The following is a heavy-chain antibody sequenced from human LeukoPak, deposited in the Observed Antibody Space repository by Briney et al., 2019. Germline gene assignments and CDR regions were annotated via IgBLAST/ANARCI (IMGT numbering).Heavy chain of an antibody. D-gene: IGHD3-3*01. CDR1: GFTFSSYS. CDR3: SRESDDVWSGYYRH. J-gene: IGHJ4*02. V-gene: IGHV3-48*01. CDR2: ISISSSTI. Sequence: PGGSLRLSCAASGFTFSSYSMNWVRQAPRQGLEWVSYISISSSTIYYADSVKSRFTISRENAKNSLYLHMISSRAEDTAVYYCSRESDDVWSGYYRHWGQGALVTVSS.